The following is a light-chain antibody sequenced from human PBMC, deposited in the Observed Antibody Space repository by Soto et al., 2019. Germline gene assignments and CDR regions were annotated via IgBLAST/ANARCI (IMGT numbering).Light chain of an antibody. CDR1: QSISSW. V-gene: IGKV1-5*01. Sequence: DIQMTQSPSTLSASVGDRVTISCRASQSISSWLAWYQQKPGKAPKLLMSDASSLERGVPSRFSGSGSGTEFTLSISSLQPDDFATYYCQQYDTYSRTFGQGTNVDI. CDR3: QQYDTYSRT. J-gene: IGKJ1*01. CDR2: DAS.